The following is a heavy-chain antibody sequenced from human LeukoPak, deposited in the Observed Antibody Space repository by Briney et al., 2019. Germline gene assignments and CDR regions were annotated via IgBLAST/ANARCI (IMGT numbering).Heavy chain of an antibody. Sequence: PGGSLRLSCAASGFTFSTYWMGWVRQAPGKGLEWVANINQDGSEEYYVDSVKGRFTISRDNAKNSLYLQMNSLRAEDTAVYCCARTYPGIAKAGTFDYWGQGTLVTVSS. V-gene: IGHV3-7*01. CDR2: INQDGSEE. CDR3: ARTYPGIAKAGTFDY. CDR1: GFTFSTYW. D-gene: IGHD6-19*01. J-gene: IGHJ4*02.